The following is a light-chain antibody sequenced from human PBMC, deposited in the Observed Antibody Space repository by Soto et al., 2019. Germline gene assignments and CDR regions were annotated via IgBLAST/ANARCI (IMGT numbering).Light chain of an antibody. V-gene: IGKV1-5*01. J-gene: IGKJ4*02. CDR3: QQYETFPGT. CDR2: DAS. Sequence: DIQMTQSPSTLSASVGDRVTITCRASQSISSWLAWYQQKTGEAPKLLIYDASALPRGVPSRFSGSGSGTKFTLTIASLQPDDFATYYCQQYETFPGTFGAGTKVDIK. CDR1: QSISSW.